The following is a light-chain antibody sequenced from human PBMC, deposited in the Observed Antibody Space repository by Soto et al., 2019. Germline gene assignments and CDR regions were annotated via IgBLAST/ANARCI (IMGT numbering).Light chain of an antibody. Sequence: VLTQSPGTLSLSPGERATLSCRASQSVSSSHVAWYQQKLGQAPRLLIYGASSRATGIPDRFSGSRSGTDFTLTITRLEPEDCAVYYCQHYKPSPPTVTFGGGTKVEIK. V-gene: IGKV3-20*01. CDR2: GAS. J-gene: IGKJ4*01. CDR3: QHYKPSPPTVT. CDR1: QSVSSSH.